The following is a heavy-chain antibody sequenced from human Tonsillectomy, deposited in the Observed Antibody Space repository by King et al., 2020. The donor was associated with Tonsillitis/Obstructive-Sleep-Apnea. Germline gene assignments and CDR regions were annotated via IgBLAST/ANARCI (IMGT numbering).Heavy chain of an antibody. D-gene: IGHD3-3*01. CDR3: ARDPGWSRDPSRDFDY. J-gene: IGHJ4*02. V-gene: IGHV3-30*04. Sequence: VQLVESGGGVVQPGRSLRLSCAASGFTFSSYAMHWVRQAPGKGLEWVAVISYDGTNKYYADSVKGRFTISRDNSKNTLYLQMNSLRAEDTAVFYCARDPGWSRDPSRDFDYWGQGTLVTVSS. CDR2: ISYDGTNK. CDR1: GFTFSSYA.